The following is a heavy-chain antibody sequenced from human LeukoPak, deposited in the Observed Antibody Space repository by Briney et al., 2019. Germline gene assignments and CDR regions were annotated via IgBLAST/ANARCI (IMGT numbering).Heavy chain of an antibody. V-gene: IGHV3-33*08. CDR1: GFTVRSKY. D-gene: IGHD5-12*01. CDR3: ARDHAADIVATGEDY. J-gene: IGHJ4*02. CDR2: IWYDGSNK. Sequence: PGGSLRLSCAASGFTVRSKYLTWVRQAPGKGLEWVAVIWYDGSNKYYADSVKGRFTVSRDNSKNTLYLQMNSLRAEDTAVYYCARDHAADIVATGEDYWGQGTLVTVSS.